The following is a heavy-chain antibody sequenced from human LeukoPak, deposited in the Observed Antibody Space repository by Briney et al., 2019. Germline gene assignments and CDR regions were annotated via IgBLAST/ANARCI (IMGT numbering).Heavy chain of an antibody. CDR3: ARDSWSLDY. CDR2: IWYDGSNK. Sequence: GGSLRLSCAASGFTVSSNYMGWVRQAPGKGLEWVAVIWYDGSNKYYADSVKGRFTISRDNSKNTLYLQMNSLRAEDTAVYYCARDSWSLDYWGQGTLVTVSS. J-gene: IGHJ4*02. V-gene: IGHV3-33*08. D-gene: IGHD6-13*01. CDR1: GFTVSSNY.